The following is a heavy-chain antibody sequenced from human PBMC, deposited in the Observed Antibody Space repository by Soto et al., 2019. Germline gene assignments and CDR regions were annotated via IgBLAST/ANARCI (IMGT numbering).Heavy chain of an antibody. D-gene: IGHD4-17*01. CDR1: GCTFSSYT. V-gene: IGHV1-69*02. J-gene: IGHJ3*02. Sequence: SVKVSCKASGCTFSSYTISRVRQAPGQGLEWMGRIIPILGIANYAQKFQGRVTITPDKSTSTAYMELSSLRSEDTAVYYCARSTVTTFDAFDIWGQGTMVTVSS. CDR3: ARSTVTTFDAFDI. CDR2: IIPILGIA.